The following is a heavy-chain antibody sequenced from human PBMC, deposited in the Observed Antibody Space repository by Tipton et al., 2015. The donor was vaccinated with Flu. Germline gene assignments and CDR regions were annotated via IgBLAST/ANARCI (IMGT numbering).Heavy chain of an antibody. V-gene: IGHV4-39*07. J-gene: IGHJ4*02. CDR1: GDSIRSSNYY. D-gene: IGHD2-21*02. Sequence: GLVKPSETLSLTCGVSGDSIRSSNYYWGWIRQPPGKGLEWIGNTFHSGNTYLNPSLKSRVTMSIDTSKNQFSLNLKSVTPADTAVYYCARDAVAVTGTSYFDYWGRGTLVTVSS. CDR2: TFHSGNT. CDR3: ARDAVAVTGTSYFDY.